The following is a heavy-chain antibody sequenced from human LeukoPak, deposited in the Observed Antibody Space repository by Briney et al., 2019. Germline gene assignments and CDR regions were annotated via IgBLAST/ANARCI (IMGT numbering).Heavy chain of an antibody. Sequence: SETLSLTCTVSGGYFSSGSYYWSWIRQPAGKGLEWIGRVSSSGSTNYNPSLKSRGTISVDTSKNQFSLKLSSVTTADTAVYYCARHSTSVLTGYYSYWGQGTLVTVFS. CDR3: ARHSTSVLTGYYSY. J-gene: IGHJ4*02. D-gene: IGHD3-9*01. CDR1: GGYFSSGSYY. CDR2: VSSSGST. V-gene: IGHV4-61*02.